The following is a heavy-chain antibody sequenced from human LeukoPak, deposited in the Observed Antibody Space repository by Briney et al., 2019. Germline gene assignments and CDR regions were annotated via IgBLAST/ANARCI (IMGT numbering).Heavy chain of an antibody. CDR2: IYYSGST. Sequence: PSETLSLTCTVSGGSISSYYWSWIRQPPGKGLEWIGYIYYSGSTNYNPSLKSRVTISVDTSKNLFPLKLSSVTAADTAVYYCARGPRRDPPPRFDYWGQGTLVTVSS. CDR1: GGSISSYY. D-gene: IGHD3-10*01. V-gene: IGHV4-59*08. CDR3: ARGPRRDPPPRFDY. J-gene: IGHJ4*02.